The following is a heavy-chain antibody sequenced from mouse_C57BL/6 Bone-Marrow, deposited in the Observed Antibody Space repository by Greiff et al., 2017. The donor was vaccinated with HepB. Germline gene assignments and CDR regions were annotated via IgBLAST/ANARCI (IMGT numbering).Heavy chain of an antibody. Sequence: EVKLVESGGGLVKPGGSLKLSCAASGFTFSDYGMHWVRQAPEEGLEWVAYISSGSSTIYYADTVKGRFTISRDNAKNTLFLQMTSLRSEDTAMYYCARPQYYYGSSYVAMDYWGQGASVTVSS. V-gene: IGHV5-17*01. J-gene: IGHJ4*01. D-gene: IGHD1-1*01. CDR3: ARPQYYYGSSYVAMDY. CDR1: GFTFSDYG. CDR2: ISSGSSTI.